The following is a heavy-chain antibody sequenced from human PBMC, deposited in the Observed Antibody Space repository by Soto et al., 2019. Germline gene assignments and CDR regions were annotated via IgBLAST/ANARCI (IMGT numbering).Heavy chain of an antibody. CDR2: IWYDGSNK. CDR1: GFTFSSYG. J-gene: IGHJ3*02. Sequence: QVQLVESGGGVVQPGRSLRLSCAASGFTFSSYGMRWVRQAPGKGLEWVAVIWYDGSNKYYADSVKGRFTISRDNSKNTLYLQMNSLRAEDTAVYYCARDPWEPMTTVTTYGIRRAFDIWGQGTMVTVSS. V-gene: IGHV3-33*01. CDR3: ARDPWEPMTTVTTYGIRRAFDI. D-gene: IGHD4-17*01.